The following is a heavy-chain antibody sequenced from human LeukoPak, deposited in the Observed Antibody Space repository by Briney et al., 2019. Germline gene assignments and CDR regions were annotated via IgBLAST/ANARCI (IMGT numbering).Heavy chain of an antibody. CDR1: GFTFSSYS. CDR2: MSSGGTYI. V-gene: IGHV3-21*01. Sequence: TGGSLRLSCAASGFTFSSYSMTWVRQAPGKGLEWVSSMSSGGTYIYYADSVRGRFTISRDNAKNSLYRLMNTLRAEDTAVYYCARVAPGHDIGRGYFDYWGQGTLVTVSS. D-gene: IGHD2-21*01. J-gene: IGHJ4*02. CDR3: ARVAPGHDIGRGYFDY.